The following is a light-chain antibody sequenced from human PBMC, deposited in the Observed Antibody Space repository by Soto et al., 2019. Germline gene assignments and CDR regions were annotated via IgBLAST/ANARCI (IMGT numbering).Light chain of an antibody. J-gene: IGKJ1*01. CDR1: QSLLHSNGYNY. Sequence: DIVMNQSPLPLPVTPGEPASISCRSSQSLLHSNGYNYLDWYLQKPGQSPQLLIYLGSNRASGVPDRFSGSGTCTDFTLKISRVEDEDVGIYYCMQALQTPRTFGQGTKVEIK. CDR2: LGS. V-gene: IGKV2-28*01. CDR3: MQALQTPRT.